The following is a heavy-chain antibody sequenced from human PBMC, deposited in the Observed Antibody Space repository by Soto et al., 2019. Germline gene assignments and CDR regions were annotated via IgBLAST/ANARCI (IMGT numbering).Heavy chain of an antibody. CDR3: ARGGSNRYYYDSSGAFDI. Sequence: GGSLRLSCAASGFTFSSYAMHWVRQAPGKGLEWVAVISYDGSNKYYADSVKGRFTISRDNSKNTLYLQMNSLRAEDTAVYYCARGGSNRYYYDSSGAFDIWGQGTMVTVSS. CDR1: GFTFSSYA. J-gene: IGHJ3*02. D-gene: IGHD3-22*01. V-gene: IGHV3-30-3*01. CDR2: ISYDGSNK.